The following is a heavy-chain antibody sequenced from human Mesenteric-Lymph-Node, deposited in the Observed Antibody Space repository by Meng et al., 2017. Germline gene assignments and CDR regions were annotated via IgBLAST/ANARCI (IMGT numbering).Heavy chain of an antibody. CDR3: ARAFAVDIVVVPAAMDPTNYYYYYGMDV. CDR2: IIPIFGTA. Sequence: SVKVSCKASGYTFTGYYMHWVRQAPGQGLEWMGGIIPIFGTANYAQKFQGRVTITADESTSTAYMELSSLRSEDTAVYYCARAFAVDIVVVPAAMDPTNYYYYYGMDVWGQGTTVTVSS. CDR1: GYTFTGYY. J-gene: IGHJ6*02. V-gene: IGHV1-69*13. D-gene: IGHD2-2*03.